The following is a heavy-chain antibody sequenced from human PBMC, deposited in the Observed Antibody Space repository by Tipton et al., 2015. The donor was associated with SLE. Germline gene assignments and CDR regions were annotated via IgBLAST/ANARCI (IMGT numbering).Heavy chain of an antibody. J-gene: IGHJ5*02. CDR3: ARGFLEMFDP. Sequence: TLSLTCTVSGGSLSGHYWSWIRQSPGKELEWIGYVFGSGSIYYNPSIKSRVTMSVDTSKNQFSLRLSSVTTADTAVYYCARGFLEMFDPWGPGTLVTVSS. D-gene: IGHD3-3*01. V-gene: IGHV4-59*11. CDR1: GGSLSGHY. CDR2: VFGSGSI.